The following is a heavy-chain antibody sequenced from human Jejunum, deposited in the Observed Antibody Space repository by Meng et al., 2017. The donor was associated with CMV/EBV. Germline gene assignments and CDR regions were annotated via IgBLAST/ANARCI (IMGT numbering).Heavy chain of an antibody. J-gene: IGHJ5*02. CDR2: ISGSSTYM. Sequence: SGFTFSSYSIPWVRQAPGKGLEWLSYISGSSTYMYHADSVKGRFTISRDNAKNSVYLHMNGLRAEDAAVYYCARAIDYGDPNWFDAWGQGTLVTVSS. V-gene: IGHV3-21*01. CDR3: ARAIDYGDPNWFDA. D-gene: IGHD4-17*01. CDR1: GFTFSSYS.